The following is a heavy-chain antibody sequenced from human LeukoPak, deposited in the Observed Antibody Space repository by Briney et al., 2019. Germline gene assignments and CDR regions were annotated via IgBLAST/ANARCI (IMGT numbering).Heavy chain of an antibody. CDR1: GYSISSGYY. D-gene: IGHD6-13*01. CDR3: AREAGPIAAGSNDY. J-gene: IGHJ4*02. CDR2: IYYSGST. V-gene: IGHV4-38-2*02. Sequence: PSETLSLTCTVSGYSISSGYYWGWIRQPPGKGLEWIGSIYYSGSTYYNPSLKSRVTISVDTSKNQFSLKLSSVTAADTAVYYCAREAGPIAAGSNDYWGQGTLVTVSS.